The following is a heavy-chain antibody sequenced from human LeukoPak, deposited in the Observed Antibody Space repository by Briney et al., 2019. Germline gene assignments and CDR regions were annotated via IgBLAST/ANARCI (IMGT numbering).Heavy chain of an antibody. CDR3: ARGGARGGSSFDF. D-gene: IGHD2-2*01. Sequence: SQTLSLTCTVSGGSISSGGYYWSWIRQHPGKGLEWIGYIYYSGSTYYNPSLKSRVTISVDTSKNQFSLKLSSVTAADTAVYFCARGGARGGSSFDFWGQGTLVTVSS. CDR2: IYYSGST. J-gene: IGHJ4*02. CDR1: GGSISSGGYY. V-gene: IGHV4-31*03.